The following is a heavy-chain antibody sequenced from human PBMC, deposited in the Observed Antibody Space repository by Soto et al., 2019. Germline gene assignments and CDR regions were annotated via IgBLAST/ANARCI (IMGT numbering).Heavy chain of an antibody. CDR1: GDSISTSAYY. Sequence: QLQLQESGPGLVKPSETLSLTCTVSGDSISTSAYYWGWVRQPPGKGLEWVGTVYYSGSTYYNPSLQSPGTMSVPTSKNQFSLNLTSVTAADTAIYYCARLGGVVAASDFDYWGQGTLVTVSS. CDR3: ARLGGVVAASDFDY. CDR2: VYYSGST. V-gene: IGHV4-39*01. J-gene: IGHJ4*02. D-gene: IGHD2-15*01.